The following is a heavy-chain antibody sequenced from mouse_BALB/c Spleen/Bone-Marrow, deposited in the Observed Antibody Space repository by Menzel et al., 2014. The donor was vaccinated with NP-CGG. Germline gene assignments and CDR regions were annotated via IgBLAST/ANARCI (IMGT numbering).Heavy chain of an antibody. CDR1: GFDFSRYW. V-gene: IGHV4-1*02. D-gene: IGHD1-2*01. CDR3: ARLDYYGYQAY. J-gene: IGHJ3*01. CDR2: INPDSSTI. Sequence: EVKLLESGGGLVQPGGSLKLSCAASGFDFSRYWMSWVRQAPGKGLEWIGEINPDSSTINYTPSLKDKFIISRDNAKNTLYLKMNKVRSEDTALYYCARLDYYGYQAYWGQGTLVTVSA.